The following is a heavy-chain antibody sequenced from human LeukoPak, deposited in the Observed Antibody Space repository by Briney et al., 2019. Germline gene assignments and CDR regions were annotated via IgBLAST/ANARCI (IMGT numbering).Heavy chain of an antibody. D-gene: IGHD6-13*01. J-gene: IGHJ6*02. CDR2: INSSRSYI. Sequence: PGGSLRLSCAASGLTFNICSMNGVREAPGKGLEGVSSINSSRSYIYYGDSVKGRFTISRDNAKNSLYLQMTSLRAEDTAVYYCARDRGEDSSSWGFYYYVMDVWGQGTTVTVSS. CDR3: ARDRGEDSSSWGFYYYVMDV. V-gene: IGHV3-21*01. CDR1: GLTFNICS.